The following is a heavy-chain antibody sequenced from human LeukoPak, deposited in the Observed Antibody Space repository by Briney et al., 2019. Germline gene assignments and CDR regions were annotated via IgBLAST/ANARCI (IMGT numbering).Heavy chain of an antibody. CDR3: ARGPHSSSWYGMDV. CDR1: GFTFSSYD. J-gene: IGHJ6*02. V-gene: IGHV3-13*04. Sequence: GGSLRLSCAASGFTFSSYDMHWVRQATGKGLEWVSAIGTAGDTYYPGSVKGRFTISRENAKNSLYLQMNSLRAGDTAVYYCARGPHSSSWYGMDVWGQGTTVTVSS. D-gene: IGHD6-13*01. CDR2: IGTAGDT.